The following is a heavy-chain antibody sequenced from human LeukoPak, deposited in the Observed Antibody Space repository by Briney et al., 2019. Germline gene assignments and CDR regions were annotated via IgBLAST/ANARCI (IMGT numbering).Heavy chain of an antibody. J-gene: IGHJ4*02. CDR1: GFTVSSNY. V-gene: IGHV3-66*01. Sequence: GGSLRLSCAASGFTVSSNYMTWVRQAQGKGLEWLSVIYSGGDTYYADSVKGRFTISRDNSKNTLYLQMNSLRAEDTAVYYCARRSGEGYFDCWGQGTLVTVSS. CDR3: ARRSGEGYFDC. CDR2: IYSGGDT. D-gene: IGHD1-26*01.